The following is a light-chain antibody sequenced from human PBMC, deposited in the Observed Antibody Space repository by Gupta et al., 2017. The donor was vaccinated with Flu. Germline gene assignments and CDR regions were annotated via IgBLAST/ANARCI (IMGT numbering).Light chain of an antibody. CDR1: QSVSSN. J-gene: IGKJ4*01. Sequence: EIVMTQSPATLSVSPGERATLSCRASQSVSSNLAWYQQKPGQAPRLLIYGASTRATGIPARFSGSGPGTEFTLTISSRQSEDFAVYYCQQYNNWPPHTFGGGTKVELK. CDR2: GAS. V-gene: IGKV3-15*01. CDR3: QQYNNWPPHT.